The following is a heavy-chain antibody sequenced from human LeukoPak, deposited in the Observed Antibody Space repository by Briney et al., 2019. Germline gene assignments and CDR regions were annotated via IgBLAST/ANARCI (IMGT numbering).Heavy chain of an antibody. CDR2: IYSDESDT. J-gene: IGHJ3*02. CDR3: ASSPDSLGNFDI. D-gene: IGHD3-16*01. CDR1: GFTFSRYW. V-gene: IGHV3-74*01. Sequence: PGGSLSLSCAASGFTFSRYWMHWVRQAPGKGLVWVSRIYSDESDTNYAESVKGRFTISRDNAKNTLFLQMNSLRAEDTAVYYCASSPDSLGNFDIWGQGTMVSVSS.